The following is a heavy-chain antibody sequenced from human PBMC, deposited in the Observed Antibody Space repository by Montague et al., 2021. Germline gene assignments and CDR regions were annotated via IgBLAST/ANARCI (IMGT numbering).Heavy chain of an antibody. CDR2: INHSGST. CDR1: GGSFSGYY. V-gene: IGHV4-34*01. J-gene: IGHJ6*03. CDR3: ARRGGTMVRGVKGYMDV. Sequence: SETLSLICAVYGGSFSGYYWSWIRQPPGKGLEWIGEINHSGSTNYNPSLKSRVTISVDTSKNQFSLKLSSVTAADTAVYYCARRGGTMVRGVKGYMDVWGKGTTVTVSS. D-gene: IGHD3-10*01.